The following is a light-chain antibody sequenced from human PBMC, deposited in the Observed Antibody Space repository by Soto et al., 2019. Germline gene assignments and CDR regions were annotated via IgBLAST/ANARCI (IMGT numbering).Light chain of an antibody. CDR1: QRISNY. CDR3: QQSYSTPFT. Sequence: DHLVTQSPSSLSASVGDRVTITCRASQRISNYLNWYQQKPGKAPNLLISAASSLQSGVPSRFSGSGSGTDFTLTISSLQREDFATYYCQQSYSTPFTFGPGTKVDMK. V-gene: IGKV1-39*01. J-gene: IGKJ3*01. CDR2: AAS.